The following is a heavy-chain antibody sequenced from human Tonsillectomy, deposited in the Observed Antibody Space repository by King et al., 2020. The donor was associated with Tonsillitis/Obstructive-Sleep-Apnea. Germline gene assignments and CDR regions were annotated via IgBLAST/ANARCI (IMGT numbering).Heavy chain of an antibody. CDR2: INKNSSFT. D-gene: IGHD1-26*01. CDR3: VPCGWELP. V-gene: IGHV3-11*05. CDR1: GFTFSDWY. Sequence: VQLVESGGGLVKPGGSLRLSCAASGFTFSDWYMNWIRQAPGKGLEWLSYINKNSSFTTYADSVKGRFTISRDNAKSSLFLQMQSLRAEDTAVYYCVPCGWELPWGQGTLVTVSS. J-gene: IGHJ1*01.